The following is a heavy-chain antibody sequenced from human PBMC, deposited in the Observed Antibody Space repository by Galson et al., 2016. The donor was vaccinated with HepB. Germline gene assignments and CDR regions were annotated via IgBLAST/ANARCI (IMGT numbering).Heavy chain of an antibody. D-gene: IGHD3-22*01. CDR3: ARTGYYDSSGYSHLDN. CDR1: GYNFTSYW. Sequence: QSGAEVKKPGESLKISCKGSGYNFTSYWIAWVRQMPGKGLEWMGIIHPGDSDTRYSPPFQGQVTISVDKSISTAYLQWNSLKASDTAMYYCARTGYYDSSGYSHLDNWGQGTLVTVSS. J-gene: IGHJ4*02. V-gene: IGHV5-51*01. CDR2: IHPGDSDT.